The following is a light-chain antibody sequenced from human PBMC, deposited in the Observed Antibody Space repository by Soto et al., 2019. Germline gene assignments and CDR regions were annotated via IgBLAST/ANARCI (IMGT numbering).Light chain of an antibody. CDR1: SSDVGGYNY. V-gene: IGLV2-14*01. CDR3: SSYTSSSTYV. J-gene: IGLJ1*01. Sequence: QSALTQPASMSGSPGQSSTISCTGTSSDVGGYNYVSWYQQHPGKATKLMIYDVSNRPSGVSNRFSGSKSGNTASLTISWLQAEDEADYYCSSYTSSSTYVFGTGTKVTVL. CDR2: DVS.